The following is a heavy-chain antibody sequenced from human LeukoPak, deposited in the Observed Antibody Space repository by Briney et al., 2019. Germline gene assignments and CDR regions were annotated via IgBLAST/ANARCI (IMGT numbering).Heavy chain of an antibody. CDR2: ISSNGGST. J-gene: IGHJ4*02. CDR3: VKDSFGSTSCRFDY. Sequence: GGSLRLPCSASGFTFSSYAMHWVRQAPGKGLEYVSAISSNGGSTYYADSVKGRFTISRDNSKNTLYLQMSSLRAEDTAVYYCVKDSFGSTSCRFDYWGQGTLVTVSS. CDR1: GFTFSSYA. V-gene: IGHV3-64D*06. D-gene: IGHD2-2*01.